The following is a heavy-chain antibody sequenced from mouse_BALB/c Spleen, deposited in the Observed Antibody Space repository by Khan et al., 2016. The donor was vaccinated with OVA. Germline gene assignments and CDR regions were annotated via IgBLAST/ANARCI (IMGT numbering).Heavy chain of an antibody. V-gene: IGHV2-9*02. CDR1: GFSLTSYG. Sequence: QVQLKESGPGLVAPSQSLSITCTVSGFSLTSYGVHWVRQPPGKGLEWLGVIWTGGSTNSNSALMSRLSISKDNSKSQVFLKMNSLQTDDTAMYYCARYYGNYGGYFDVWGAGTTVTGSS. CDR2: IWTGGST. CDR3: ARYYGNYGGYFDV. D-gene: IGHD2-1*01. J-gene: IGHJ1*01.